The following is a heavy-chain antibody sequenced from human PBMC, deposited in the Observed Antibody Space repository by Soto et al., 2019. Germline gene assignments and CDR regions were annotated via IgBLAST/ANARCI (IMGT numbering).Heavy chain of an antibody. CDR2: IYPGDSDT. V-gene: IGHV5-51*01. D-gene: IGHD3-22*01. CDR3: ARLDSRGYYPYY. CDR1: GYRFTSYW. Sequence: PGEPLKLSCKLSGYRFTSYWIGWVRQMPGTGLEWMGLIYPGDSDTRYSPSFQGQVTISADKSINTAYLQWSSLKASDTAIYYGARLDSRGYYPYYWGQGTMVTVSS. J-gene: IGHJ4*01.